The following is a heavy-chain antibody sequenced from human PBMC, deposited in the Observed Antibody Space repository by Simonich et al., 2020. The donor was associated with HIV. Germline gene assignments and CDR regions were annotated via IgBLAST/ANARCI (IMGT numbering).Heavy chain of an antibody. CDR3: ARVGIRMYAFDI. Sequence: QVQLQESGPGLVKPSQTLSLTCTVSGGSISSDGYYWSWIRQHPGKSLEWIGYIYYSGNTDYNPSLKSRVTISVYTSKNQFSLKLSSVTAADTAVYYCARVGIRMYAFDIWGQGTMVTVSS. J-gene: IGHJ3*02. V-gene: IGHV4-31*03. CDR1: GGSISSDGYY. D-gene: IGHD1-20*01. CDR2: IYYSGNT.